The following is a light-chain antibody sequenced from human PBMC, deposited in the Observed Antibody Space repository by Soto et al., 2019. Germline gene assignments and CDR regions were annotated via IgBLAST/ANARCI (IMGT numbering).Light chain of an antibody. CDR1: NSNIGADYD. V-gene: IGLV1-40*01. CDR3: QSYDSGLSGVV. Sequence: QAVVAQPPSVSGGPGQRVTISCTGSNSNIGADYDVHWYQQFPGAAPKLLIYGNTNRPSGVPDRFSGSKSRISASLAITGLQAEDEADYFCQSYDSGLSGVVFGGGTKVTVL. J-gene: IGLJ2*01. CDR2: GNT.